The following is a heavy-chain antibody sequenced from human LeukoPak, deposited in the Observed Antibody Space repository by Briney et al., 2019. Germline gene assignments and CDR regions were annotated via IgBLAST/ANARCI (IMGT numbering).Heavy chain of an antibody. CDR2: IYPGDSDT. D-gene: IGHD3-9*01. Sequence: KIGESLKISCKGSGYSFTSYWIGWVRQLPGKGLEWMGIIYPGDSDTRYSPSFQGQVTISADKSISTAYLQWSSLKASDTAMYYCARLPDWLRSFSYYFDYWGQGTLVTVSS. CDR3: ARLPDWLRSFSYYFDY. CDR1: GYSFTSYW. V-gene: IGHV5-51*01. J-gene: IGHJ4*02.